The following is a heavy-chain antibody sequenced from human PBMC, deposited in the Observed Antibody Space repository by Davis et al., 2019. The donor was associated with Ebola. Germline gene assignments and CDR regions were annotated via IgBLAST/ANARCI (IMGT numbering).Heavy chain of an antibody. CDR3: ARRGPVGGYDKGYYFDY. CDR2: ISYDGSNK. CDR1: GFTFSSYA. Sequence: GESLKISCAASGFTFSSYAMHWVRQAPGKGLEWVAVISYDGSNKYYADSVKGRFTISRDNSKNTLYLQMNSLRAEDTAVYYCARRGPVGGYDKGYYFDYWGQGTLVTVSS. V-gene: IGHV3-30-3*01. D-gene: IGHD5-12*01. J-gene: IGHJ4*02.